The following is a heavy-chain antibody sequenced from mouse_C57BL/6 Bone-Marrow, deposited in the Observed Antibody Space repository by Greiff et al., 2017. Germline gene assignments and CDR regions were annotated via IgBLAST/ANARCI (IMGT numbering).Heavy chain of an antibody. CDR2: INPSNGGT. CDR3: ARTAPYYGSGVWYFDV. D-gene: IGHD1-1*01. J-gene: IGHJ1*03. Sequence: QVQLQQPGTELVKPGASVKLSCKASGYTFTSYWMHWVKQRPGQGLEWIGNINPSNGGTNYNAKFKSKATLTVDKSSSTAYMQLSSLTSEDSAVYYCARTAPYYGSGVWYFDVWGTGTTVTVSS. V-gene: IGHV1-53*01. CDR1: GYTFTSYW.